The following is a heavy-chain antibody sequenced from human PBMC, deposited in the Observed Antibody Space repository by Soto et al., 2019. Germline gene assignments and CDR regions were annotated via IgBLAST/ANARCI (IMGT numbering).Heavy chain of an antibody. CDR2: IVVGSGNT. D-gene: IGHD1-7*01. CDR3: AAESNWNSQPNFDY. V-gene: IGHV1-58*02. Sequence: SVKVSCKASGFTFTSSAMQWVRQARGQRLEWIGWIVVGSGNTNYAQKFQERVTITRDMSTSTAYMELSSLRSEDTAVYYCAAESNWNSQPNFDYWGQGTLVTVSS. J-gene: IGHJ4*02. CDR1: GFTFTSSA.